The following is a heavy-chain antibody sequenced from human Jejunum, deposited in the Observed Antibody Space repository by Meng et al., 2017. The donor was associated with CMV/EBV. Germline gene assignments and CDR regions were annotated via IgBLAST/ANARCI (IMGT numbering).Heavy chain of an antibody. CDR3: ARGPLSGYAIDY. V-gene: IGHV4-31*03. CDR1: GDSISSGGYY. J-gene: IGHJ4*02. CDR2: IYRSGGT. D-gene: IGHD5-12*01. Sequence: QVQLEESGPGLVKPSQTLSLPCTVSGDSISSGGYYWSWIRHLPGKGLEWIGYIYRSGGTHYNTSLKSRVTISVDTSKNQFSLKMTSVTAADTAVYYCARGPLSGYAIDYWGQGTLVTVSS.